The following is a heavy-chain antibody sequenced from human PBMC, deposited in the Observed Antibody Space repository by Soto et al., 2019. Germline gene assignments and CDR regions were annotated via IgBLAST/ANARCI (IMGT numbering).Heavy chain of an antibody. CDR3: ARGLRFLEWLLSDAFDI. Sequence: ASVKVSCKASGYTFTSYAMHWVRQAPGQRLEWMGWINAGNGNTKYSQKFQGRVTITRDTSASTAYMELSSLRSEDTAVYYCARGLRFLEWLLSDAFDIWGQGTRVTVSS. CDR2: INAGNGNT. J-gene: IGHJ3*02. CDR1: GYTFTSYA. V-gene: IGHV1-3*01. D-gene: IGHD3-3*01.